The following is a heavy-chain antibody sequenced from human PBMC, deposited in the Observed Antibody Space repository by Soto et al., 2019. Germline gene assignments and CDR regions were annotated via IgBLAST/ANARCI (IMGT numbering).Heavy chain of an antibody. Sequence: QITLKESGPTLVKPTQTLTLTCTFSGFSLSASGVGVAWIRQPPGKALEWLAVIYWDDDSRYSPSLKTRLTITKEPSKNQVVLAMTNMDPVDTATYYCAQTTYGSGTYYERELDYWGQGTLVTVSS. D-gene: IGHD3-10*01. CDR3: AQTTYGSGTYYERELDY. CDR1: GFSLSASGVG. V-gene: IGHV2-5*02. CDR2: IYWDDDS. J-gene: IGHJ4*02.